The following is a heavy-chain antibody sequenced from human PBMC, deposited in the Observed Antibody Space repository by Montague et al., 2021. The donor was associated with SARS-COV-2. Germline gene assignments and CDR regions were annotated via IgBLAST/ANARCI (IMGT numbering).Heavy chain of an antibody. CDR3: ARGRFYYDSGELGS. CDR1: GGSTTNYY. Sequence: SETLSLTCTVSGGSTTNYYWSWIRQPAGKGLEWIGRIHASGISTHNPSLETRVTMSVDTSKNQFSLKLSSVTAADTAVYYCARGRFYYDSGELGSWGQGTLVTVSS. V-gene: IGHV4-4*07. D-gene: IGHD3-22*01. J-gene: IGHJ5*02. CDR2: IHASGIS.